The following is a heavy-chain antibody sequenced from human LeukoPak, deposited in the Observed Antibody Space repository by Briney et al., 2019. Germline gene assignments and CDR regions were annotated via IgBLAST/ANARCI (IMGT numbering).Heavy chain of an antibody. D-gene: IGHD3-10*01. Sequence: GASLKVSCKASGYTFTGYYMHWVRQAPGQGLEWMGWINTNTGNPTYAQGFTGRFVFSLDTSVSTAYLQISSLKAEDTAVYYCARARWFGEFYFDYWGQGTLVTVSS. V-gene: IGHV7-4-1*02. CDR2: INTNTGNP. CDR3: ARARWFGEFYFDY. J-gene: IGHJ4*02. CDR1: GYTFTGYY.